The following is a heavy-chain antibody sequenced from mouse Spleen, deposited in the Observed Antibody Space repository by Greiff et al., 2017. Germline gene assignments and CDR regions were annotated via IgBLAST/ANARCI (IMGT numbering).Heavy chain of an antibody. V-gene: IGHV1-50*01. CDR1: GYTFTSYW. J-gene: IGHJ2*01. CDR2: IDPSDSYT. CDR3: ARRRTYYSNYEWDY. D-gene: IGHD2-5*01. Sequence: QVQLQQPGAELVKPGASVKLSCKASGYTFTSYWMQWVKQRPGQGLEWIGEIDPSDSYTNYNQKFKGKATLTVDTSSSTAYMQLSSLTSEDSAVYYCARRRTYYSNYEWDYWGQGTTLTVSS.